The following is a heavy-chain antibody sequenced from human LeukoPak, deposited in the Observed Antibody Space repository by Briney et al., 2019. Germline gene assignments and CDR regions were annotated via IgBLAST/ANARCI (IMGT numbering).Heavy chain of an antibody. CDR3: ARLVPSSSGYYLYYYYYGMDV. Sequence: PSETLSLTCTVSGGSISSGDYYWSWIRQPPGKGLEWIGYIYYSGSTHYNPSLKSRVTISVDTSKNQFSLKLSSVTAADTAVYYCARLVPSSSGYYLYYYYYGMDVWGQGTTVTVSS. CDR1: GGSISSGDYY. J-gene: IGHJ6*02. D-gene: IGHD3-22*01. V-gene: IGHV4-30-4*01. CDR2: IYYSGST.